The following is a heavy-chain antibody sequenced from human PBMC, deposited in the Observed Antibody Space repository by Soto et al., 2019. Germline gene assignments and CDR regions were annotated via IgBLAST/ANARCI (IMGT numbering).Heavy chain of an antibody. Sequence: QVQLVESGGGLVKPAGSLRLSCAASGFTFSDYYMSWIRQAPGKGLEWVSYISSRSSTIFYADSVKGRFTISRDNVKTSLDLKMNSLRAEDTAVYYCASGTNGAFFVYWGQGILVTVSS. CDR3: ASGTNGAFFVY. CDR1: GFTFSDYY. CDR2: ISSRSSTI. J-gene: IGHJ4*02. V-gene: IGHV3-11*01. D-gene: IGHD2-8*01.